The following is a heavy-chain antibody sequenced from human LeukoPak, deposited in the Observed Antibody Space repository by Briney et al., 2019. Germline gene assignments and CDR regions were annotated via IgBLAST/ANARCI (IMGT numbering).Heavy chain of an antibody. V-gene: IGHV3-21*01. Sequence: GGSLRLSCAASGFTFSNFAMTWVRQAPGKGLEWVSSIVGSSSTYYADSLKGRFTISRDSAKNSLYLQMNSLRAEDTAVYYCARIGAGSSRDYWGQGTLVTVSS. CDR2: IVGSSST. D-gene: IGHD6-13*01. CDR1: GFTFSNFA. J-gene: IGHJ4*02. CDR3: ARIGAGSSRDY.